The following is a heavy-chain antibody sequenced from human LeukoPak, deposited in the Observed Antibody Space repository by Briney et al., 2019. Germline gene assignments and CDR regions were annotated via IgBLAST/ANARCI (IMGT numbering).Heavy chain of an antibody. V-gene: IGHV3-33*01. Sequence: GRSLTLSCAAPGIPFSSFGMHWLRQAPGKGLEWVAFIWYDGSNKYYADSVKGRFTISRDNSKNTLYLQMNSLRAEDTAVYYCARDVRPDYWGQGTLVTVST. CDR2: IWYDGSNK. D-gene: IGHD6-6*01. CDR1: GIPFSSFG. CDR3: ARDVRPDY. J-gene: IGHJ4*02.